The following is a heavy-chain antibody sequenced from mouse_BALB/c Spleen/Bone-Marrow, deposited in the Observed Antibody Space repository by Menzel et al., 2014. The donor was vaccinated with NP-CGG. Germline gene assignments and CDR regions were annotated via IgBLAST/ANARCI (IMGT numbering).Heavy chain of an antibody. CDR2: IDPSDSET. J-gene: IGHJ1*01. CDR3: ARSHGYYPYWYFDV. Sequence: QVQLQQSGAELVKPGAPVKLSCKASGYTFTSYWMNWAKQRPGRGLEWIGRIDPSDSETHYNQKFKDKATLTVDKSSSTAYTQLSSLTSEDSAVYYCARSHGYYPYWYFDVWGAGTTVTVSS. V-gene: IGHV1-69*02. CDR1: GYTFTSYW. D-gene: IGHD2-3*01.